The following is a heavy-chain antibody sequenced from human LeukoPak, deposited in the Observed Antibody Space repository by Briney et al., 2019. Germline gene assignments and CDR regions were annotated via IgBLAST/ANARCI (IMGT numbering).Heavy chain of an antibody. CDR1: GFTFSSYA. D-gene: IGHD6-13*01. Sequence: WGSLRLSCAASGFTFSSYAMHWVRQAPGKGLEWVAVISYDGSNKYYADSVKGRFTISRDNSKNTLYLQMNSLRAEDTAVYYCAAAGDAFDIWGQGTMVTVSS. J-gene: IGHJ3*02. V-gene: IGHV3-30-3*01. CDR3: AAAGDAFDI. CDR2: ISYDGSNK.